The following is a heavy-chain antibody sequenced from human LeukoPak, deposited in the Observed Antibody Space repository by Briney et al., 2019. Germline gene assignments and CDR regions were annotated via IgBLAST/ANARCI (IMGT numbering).Heavy chain of an antibody. Sequence: GRSLRLSCTASGFTIGDHAMSWVRQAPGKGLEWVGFIRSKTYGGTTEYAASVKGRFTISRDDSKSIAYLQMNSLKTEDTAVYYFTRGPIQQWLYYGMDVWGQGTTVTVSS. V-gene: IGHV3-49*04. CDR1: GFTIGDHA. CDR2: IRSKTYGGTT. J-gene: IGHJ6*02. CDR3: TRGPIQQWLYYGMDV. D-gene: IGHD5-18*01.